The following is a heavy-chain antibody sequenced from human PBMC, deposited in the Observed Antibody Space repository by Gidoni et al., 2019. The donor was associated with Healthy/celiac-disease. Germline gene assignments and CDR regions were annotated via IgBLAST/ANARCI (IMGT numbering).Heavy chain of an antibody. CDR2: IIPIFGTA. D-gene: IGHD3-10*01. Sequence: QVQLVQSGAEVKKPGSSVKVSCKASGGTFSSYAISWVRQAPGHGLEWLGGIIPIFGTANYAQKFQGRVTITADESTSTAYMELSSLRSEDTAVYYCARAPALGFGELSTYYYGMDVWGQGTTVTVSS. V-gene: IGHV1-69*01. CDR3: ARAPALGFGELSTYYYGMDV. CDR1: GGTFSSYA. J-gene: IGHJ6*02.